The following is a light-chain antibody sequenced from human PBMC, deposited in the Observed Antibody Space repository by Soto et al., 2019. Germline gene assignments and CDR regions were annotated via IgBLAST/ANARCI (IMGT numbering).Light chain of an antibody. V-gene: IGLV2-14*03. CDR2: DVS. CDR1: SSDVGGYNY. CDR3: GSYTRSSTSYV. J-gene: IGLJ1*01. Sequence: QSALTQPASVSGSPGQSITISCTGTSSDVGGYNYVSWYQQHPGKAPKLMIYDVSNRPSGVSNRVSGSKSGNTASLTISGLQAEDEADYYGGSYTRSSTSYVFGTGTQVNVL.